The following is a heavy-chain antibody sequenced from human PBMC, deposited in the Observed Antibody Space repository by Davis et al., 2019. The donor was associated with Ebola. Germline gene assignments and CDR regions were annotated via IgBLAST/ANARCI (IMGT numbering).Heavy chain of an antibody. CDR3: ARLDSGSYPDY. CDR2: IYYSGST. CDR1: SGSMSSYY. Sequence: MPSETLSLTCSVSSGSMSSYYWSWIRQPPGKGLEWIGYIYYSGSTNYNPSLKSRVTISVDTSKNQFSLKLSSVTAADTAVYYCARLDSGSYPDYWGQGTLVTVSS. D-gene: IGHD1-26*01. V-gene: IGHV4-59*08. J-gene: IGHJ4*02.